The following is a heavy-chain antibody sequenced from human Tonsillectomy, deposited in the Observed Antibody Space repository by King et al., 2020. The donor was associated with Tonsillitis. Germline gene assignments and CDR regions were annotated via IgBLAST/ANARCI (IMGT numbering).Heavy chain of an antibody. D-gene: IGHD5-24*01. J-gene: IGHJ4*02. CDR3: ARDLSADGYNSGLDY. Sequence: VQLVESGGGVVQPGRSLRLSCAASGFTFSTYAMHWVRQAPGKGLEWVAVISYDGSNKYYADSVKGRFTISRDTSKNTLYLQMSTLRAEVTAVYYCARDLSADGYNSGLDYWGQGTLVTVSS. V-gene: IGHV3-30-3*01. CDR1: GFTFSTYA. CDR2: ISYDGSNK.